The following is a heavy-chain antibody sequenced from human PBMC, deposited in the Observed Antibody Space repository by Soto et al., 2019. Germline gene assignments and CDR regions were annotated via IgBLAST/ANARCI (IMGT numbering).Heavy chain of an antibody. D-gene: IGHD3-22*01. J-gene: IGHJ5*02. CDR1: GYTFTGYY. CDR2: INPNSGGT. CDR3: ASGGSSGYYDGPRFDP. Sequence: ASVKVSCKASGYTFTGYYMHWVRQAPGQGLEWMGWINPNSGGTNYAQKFQGRVTMTRDTSISTAYMELSRLRSDDTAVYYCASGGSSGYYDGPRFDPWGQGTLVTVSS. V-gene: IGHV1-2*02.